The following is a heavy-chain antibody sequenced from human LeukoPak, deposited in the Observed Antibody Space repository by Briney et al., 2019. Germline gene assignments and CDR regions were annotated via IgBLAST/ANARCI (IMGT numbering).Heavy chain of an antibody. D-gene: IGHD4-17*01. V-gene: IGHV4-39*01. CDR2: IYYSGST. CDR1: GGSISSGDYY. CDR3: ARLTVTTTLHFDY. J-gene: IGHJ4*02. Sequence: SETLSLTCTVSGGSISSGDYYWGWIRQPPGTGLEWIGSIYYSGSTYYNPSLKSRVTISVDTSKNQFSLKLSSVTAADTAVYYCARLTVTTTLHFDYWGQGTLVTVSS.